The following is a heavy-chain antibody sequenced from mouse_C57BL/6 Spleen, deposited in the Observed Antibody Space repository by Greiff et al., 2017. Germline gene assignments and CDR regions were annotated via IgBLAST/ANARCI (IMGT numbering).Heavy chain of an antibody. CDR1: GYTFTSYW. Sequence: QVQLQQPGAELVMPGASVKLSCKASGYTFTSYWMHWVKQRPGQGLEWIGEIDPSDSYTNYNQKLKGKSTLTVDKSSSTAYMQLSSLTSEDSAVYYCAAYYGSSLAYWGQGTLVTVSA. V-gene: IGHV1-69*01. D-gene: IGHD1-1*01. CDR2: IDPSDSYT. J-gene: IGHJ3*01. CDR3: AAYYGSSLAY.